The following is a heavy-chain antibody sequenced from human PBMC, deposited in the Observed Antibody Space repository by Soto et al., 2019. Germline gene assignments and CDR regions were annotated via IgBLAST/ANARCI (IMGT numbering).Heavy chain of an antibody. J-gene: IGHJ6*03. D-gene: IGHD3-3*01. CDR3: ARVIIYYDFWSGYSYYYYYMDV. Sequence: ASVKVSCKVSVYTLTELSMHWVRQAPGKGLEWMGGFDPEDGETIYAQKFQGRDTMTEDTSTDTAYMELSSLRSEDTAVYYCARVIIYYDFWSGYSYYYYYMDVWGKGTTVTVSS. CDR2: FDPEDGET. V-gene: IGHV1-24*01. CDR1: VYTLTELS.